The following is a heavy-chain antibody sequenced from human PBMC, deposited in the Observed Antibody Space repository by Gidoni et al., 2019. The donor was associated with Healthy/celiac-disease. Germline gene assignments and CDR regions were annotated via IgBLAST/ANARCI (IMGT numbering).Heavy chain of an antibody. Sequence: VQLVESGGGLVKHGGSLRLSCAASGFTFSDYYLSWIRQAPGKGLEWVSYISSSSSYTNYADSVKGRFTISRDNAKNSLYLQMNSLRAEDTAVYYCARSRSYYDFWSGYFNYFDYWGQGTLVTVSS. CDR1: GFTFSDYY. CDR2: ISSSSSYT. V-gene: IGHV3-11*05. D-gene: IGHD3-3*01. CDR3: ARSRSYYDFWSGYFNYFDY. J-gene: IGHJ4*02.